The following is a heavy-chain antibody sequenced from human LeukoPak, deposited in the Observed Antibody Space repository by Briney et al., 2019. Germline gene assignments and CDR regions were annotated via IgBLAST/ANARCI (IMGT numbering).Heavy chain of an antibody. J-gene: IGHJ4*02. CDR1: GFTFNSYG. CDR3: AKDRYSYAFEYSDS. D-gene: IGHD5-18*01. Sequence: GGSLRLSCVASGFTFNSYGMHWVRQAPGKGLEWVAIIWHDGSNQLYADSVKGRFTISRDNSKNSLSLQVSSLRTEDTAVYYCAKDRYSYAFEYSDSWGQGTLVTVSS. V-gene: IGHV3-30*02. CDR2: IWHDGSNQ.